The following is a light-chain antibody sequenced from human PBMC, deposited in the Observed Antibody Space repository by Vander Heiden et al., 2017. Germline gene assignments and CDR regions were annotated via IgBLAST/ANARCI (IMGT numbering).Light chain of an antibody. Sequence: DIVMTQSPLSLPVTPGEPASISCRSSQSLLHSNGYNYLDWYLQKPGQSPQLLIYLGSNRASGVPDRFSGSGSGTDSTLKISRVEAEDVGVYYCRQALQTPRTFGQGTKVEIK. CDR1: QSLLHSNGYNY. V-gene: IGKV2-28*01. J-gene: IGKJ1*01. CDR2: LGS. CDR3: RQALQTPRT.